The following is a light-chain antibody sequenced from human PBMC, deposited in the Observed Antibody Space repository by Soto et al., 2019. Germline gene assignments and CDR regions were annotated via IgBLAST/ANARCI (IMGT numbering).Light chain of an antibody. CDR3: QQSYRTPST. CDR2: AAS. CDR1: QSISSY. J-gene: IGKJ2*01. Sequence: DIQMTQSPSSLSASVGDRVTITCRASQSISSYLNWYQQKPGKAPKLLIYAASSLQSGVPSRFSGSGSGTAFTLTISSLQPEDFATYYCQQSYRTPSTFGQGTKLEIK. V-gene: IGKV1-39*01.